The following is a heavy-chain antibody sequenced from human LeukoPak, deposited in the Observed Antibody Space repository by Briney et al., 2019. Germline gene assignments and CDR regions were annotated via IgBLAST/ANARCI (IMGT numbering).Heavy chain of an antibody. Sequence: PGGSLRLSCAVSGFTVSSGCMSWVRQAPGKGLEWVSFIYGGDATYYADSVKGRFTISRDNPKNTLYLQMNSLTAEDTALYYCAKGGCSSTTCYLANPWGQGTLVTVSS. D-gene: IGHD2-2*01. J-gene: IGHJ5*02. V-gene: IGHV3-53*05. CDR2: IYGGDAT. CDR3: AKGGCSSTTCYLANP. CDR1: GFTVSSGC.